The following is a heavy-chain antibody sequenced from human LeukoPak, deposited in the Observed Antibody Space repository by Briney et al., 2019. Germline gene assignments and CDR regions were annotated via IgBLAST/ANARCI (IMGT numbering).Heavy chain of an antibody. CDR3: ARLTRQYYYDGSGGYPDYYYYYMDA. V-gene: IGHV4-39*01. Sequence: SETLSLTCTVSGGSISSSSYCWGWIRRPPGKGLEWIGNIFYSGSTYYNPSLKSRVTISVDTSKNQFSLRLTSVTAADTAVYYCARLTRQYYYDGSGGYPDYYYYYMDAWGKGTTVTVSS. CDR2: IFYSGST. J-gene: IGHJ6*03. D-gene: IGHD3-22*01. CDR1: GGSISSSSYC.